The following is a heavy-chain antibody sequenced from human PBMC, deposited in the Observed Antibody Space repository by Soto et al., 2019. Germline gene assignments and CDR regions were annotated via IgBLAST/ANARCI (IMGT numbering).Heavy chain of an antibody. CDR2: IDRSGRT. CDR1: SQSFSDYY. Sequence: SETLSLTCTMYSQSFSDYYWNWIRQTPGKGLEWIGEIDRSGRTKYNPSLKSRVTISVDTSKNQFSLKLSSVTAADTAVYYCARAIFGSSDYWGQGTLVTVSS. V-gene: IGHV4-34*09. J-gene: IGHJ4*02. D-gene: IGHD3-16*01. CDR3: ARAIFGSSDY.